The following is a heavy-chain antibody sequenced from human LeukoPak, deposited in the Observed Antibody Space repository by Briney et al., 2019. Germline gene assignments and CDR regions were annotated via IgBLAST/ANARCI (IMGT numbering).Heavy chain of an antibody. CDR3: AKFKGHYYYGSSGYCDN. D-gene: IGHD3-22*01. CDR2: ISAADGDNT. V-gene: IGHV3-23*01. Sequence: GGSLRLSCVGTGFTFRNFAMSWVRQAPGKGLEWVSAISAADGDNTYYPDSVKGRFTISRDNSENTLHLQMSSLRAEDTAVYYCAKFKGHYYYGSSGYCDNWGQGTLVTVSS. J-gene: IGHJ4*02. CDR1: GFTFRNFA.